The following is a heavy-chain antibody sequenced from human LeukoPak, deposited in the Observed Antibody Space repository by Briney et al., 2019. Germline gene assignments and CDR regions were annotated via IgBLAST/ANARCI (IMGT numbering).Heavy chain of an antibody. CDR3: AKGPDDFWSGYYTEY. D-gene: IGHD3-3*01. Sequence: GGSLRLSCAASGFTFSSYAMSWVRQAPGKGLEWVSAIGGSGGNTYYAYSVKGRVTISRDSSKNTLHLQISSLRAADPAVYYCAKGPDDFWSGYYTEYWGQGTLVTVSS. CDR1: GFTFSSYA. CDR2: IGGSGGNT. V-gene: IGHV3-23*01. J-gene: IGHJ4*02.